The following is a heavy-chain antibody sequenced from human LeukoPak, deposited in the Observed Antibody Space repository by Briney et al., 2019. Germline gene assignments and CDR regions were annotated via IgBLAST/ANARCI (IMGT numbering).Heavy chain of an antibody. D-gene: IGHD6-19*01. CDR2: ISYSSAYI. CDR1: GFTFNTYS. Sequence: GGSLRLSCAASGFTFNTYSMNWVRQAPGKGLEWVSTISYSSAYIYYADSVKGRFTISRDNAKNSLYLQMDSLRAEDTAEYYCAREGSGLDYWGQGTLVTVSS. J-gene: IGHJ4*02. CDR3: AREGSGLDY. V-gene: IGHV3-21*01.